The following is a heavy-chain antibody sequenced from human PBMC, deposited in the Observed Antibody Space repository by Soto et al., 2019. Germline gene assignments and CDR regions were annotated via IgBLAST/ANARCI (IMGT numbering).Heavy chain of an antibody. CDR1: CYSFTSSG. V-gene: IGHV1-18*01. Sequence: GASVKFSCTASCYSFTSSGIAWLRQVPGQAPGWIGLVSPYNGRTNYPHKVEGRVVMTTGISTKIVYLELRSLRPDDTAMYYCGRCRTDSYAMEVWGQGTTVTVSS. D-gene: IGHD1-1*01. J-gene: IGHJ6*02. CDR3: GRCRTDSYAMEV. CDR2: VSPYNGRT.